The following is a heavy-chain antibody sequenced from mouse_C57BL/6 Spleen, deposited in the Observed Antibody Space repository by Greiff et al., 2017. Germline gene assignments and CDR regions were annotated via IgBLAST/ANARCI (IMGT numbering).Heavy chain of an antibody. D-gene: IGHD1-1*01. CDR2: IDPEDGET. CDR1: GFNIKDYY. Sequence: DVKLQESGAELVKPGASVKLSCTASGFNIKDYYMHWVKQRTEQGLEWIGRIDPEDGETKYAPKFQGKATITADTSSNTAYLQLSSLTSEDTAVYYCARHYGSRRWYFDVWGTGTTVTVSS. CDR3: ARHYGSRRWYFDV. V-gene: IGHV14-2*01. J-gene: IGHJ1*03.